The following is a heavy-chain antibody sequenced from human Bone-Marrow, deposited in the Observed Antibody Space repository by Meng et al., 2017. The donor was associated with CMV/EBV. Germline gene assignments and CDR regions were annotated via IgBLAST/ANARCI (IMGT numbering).Heavy chain of an antibody. J-gene: IGHJ5*02. Sequence: SVKVSCKASGYTFTSYYMHWVRQAPGQGLEWMGIINPSGGSTSYAQKFQGRVTMTRDTSTSTVYMELSSLRSEDTAVYYCAREWVRRRFLEWFKWFDPWGQGTLVTVSS. CDR3: AREWVRRRFLEWFKWFDP. D-gene: IGHD3-3*01. V-gene: IGHV1-46*01. CDR1: GYTFTSYY. CDR2: INPSGGST.